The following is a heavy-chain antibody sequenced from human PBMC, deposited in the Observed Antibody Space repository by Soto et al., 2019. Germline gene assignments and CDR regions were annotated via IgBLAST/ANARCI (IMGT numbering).Heavy chain of an antibody. CDR1: GFTVSSNY. CDR3: ARGTEDDCGNYYYYGMDV. Sequence: GGSLRLSCAASGFTVSSNYMSWVRQAPGKGLEWVSVIYSGGSTYYADSVKGRFTISRDNSKNTLYLQMNSLRAEDTAVYYCARGTEDDCGNYYYYGMDVWCQGTLVTVAS. J-gene: IGHJ6*02. V-gene: IGHV3-53*01. CDR2: IYSGGST. D-gene: IGHD2-15*01.